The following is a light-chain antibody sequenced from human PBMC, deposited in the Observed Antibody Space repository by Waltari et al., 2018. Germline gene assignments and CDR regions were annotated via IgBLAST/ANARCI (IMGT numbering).Light chain of an antibody. CDR2: GAS. J-gene: IGKJ5*01. V-gene: IGKV3-11*01. CDR3: HQRSNWPIT. Sequence: EIVLTQSPATLSLSPGERATLSCRSSQSVSSYLVWYQQKPGQTPRLLIYGASNRATGIPARFSGSGSGTVFTLTISSLESEDFAVYYSHQRSNWPITFGQGTRLEIK. CDR1: QSVSSY.